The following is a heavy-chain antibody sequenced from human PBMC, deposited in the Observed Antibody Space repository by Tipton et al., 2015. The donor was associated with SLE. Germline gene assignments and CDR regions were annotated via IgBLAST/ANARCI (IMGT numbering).Heavy chain of an antibody. J-gene: IGHJ4*02. CDR3: ASGRAVAGGDYFDY. D-gene: IGHD6-19*01. V-gene: IGHV4-59*01. CDR2: IYYSGST. CDR1: GGSISRYY. Sequence: TLSLTCKVSGGSISRYYWSRIRQPPGKGLEWIGYIYYSGSTNYNPSLKSRVTISVDTSKNQFSLKLSSVTAADTAVYYCASGRAVAGGDYFDYWGQGTLVTVSS.